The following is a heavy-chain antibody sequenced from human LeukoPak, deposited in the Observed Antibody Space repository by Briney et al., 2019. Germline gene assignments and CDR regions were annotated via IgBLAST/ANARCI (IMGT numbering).Heavy chain of an antibody. CDR3: AEGNYYDSSAYNWLDP. D-gene: IGHD3-22*01. V-gene: IGHV3-23*01. J-gene: IGHJ5*02. CDR1: GFTFSSYG. CDR2: ISGSGGST. Sequence: PGGTLRLSCAASGFTFSSYGMSWVRQAPGKGLEWVLAISGSGGSTYYADSVKGRFTISRDNSKNTLYLQMNSLRAEDTAVYYCAEGNYYDSSAYNWLDPWGQGTLVTVSS.